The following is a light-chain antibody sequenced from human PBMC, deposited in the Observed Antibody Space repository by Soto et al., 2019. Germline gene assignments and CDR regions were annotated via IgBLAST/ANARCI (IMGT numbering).Light chain of an antibody. CDR2: DAS. Sequence: EIVLTQSPATLSFSPGERATLSCRASQSVSSYLAWYQQKPGQAPRLLIYDASNRATGIPARFSGSGSGTDFTLTISSLEPEDFAVYYCQQRSNWRYTFGQETKLEIK. CDR3: QQRSNWRYT. J-gene: IGKJ2*01. CDR1: QSVSSY. V-gene: IGKV3-11*01.